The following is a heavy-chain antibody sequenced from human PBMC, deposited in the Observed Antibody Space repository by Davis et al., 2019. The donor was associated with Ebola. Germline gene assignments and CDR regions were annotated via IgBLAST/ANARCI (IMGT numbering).Heavy chain of an antibody. CDR3: ASGGSWPPGNYYYGMDV. CDR2: ISYDGSNK. Sequence: PGGSLRLSCAASGFTFSSYAMHWVRQAPGKGLEWVAVISYDGSNKYYADSVKGRFTISRDNSKNTLYLQMNSLRAEDTAVYYCASGGSWPPGNYYYGMDVWGQGTTVTVSS. V-gene: IGHV3-30-3*01. J-gene: IGHJ6*02. D-gene: IGHD6-13*01. CDR1: GFTFSSYA.